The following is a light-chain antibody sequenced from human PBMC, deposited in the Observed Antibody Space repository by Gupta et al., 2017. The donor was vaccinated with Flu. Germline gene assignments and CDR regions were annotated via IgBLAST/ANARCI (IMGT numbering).Light chain of an antibody. V-gene: IGKV1-39*01. CDR3: QQSYSTPYT. CDR1: QSITNY. CDR2: AAH. Sequence: DIQMTQSTSSLSASIGDRVTITCRASQSITNYLNWYQQKPGKAPNLLIYAAHSLQSGVPSRFSGSGSGTDFTLTISSLQPEDFATYYCQQSYSTPYTFGQGTKLEIK. J-gene: IGKJ2*01.